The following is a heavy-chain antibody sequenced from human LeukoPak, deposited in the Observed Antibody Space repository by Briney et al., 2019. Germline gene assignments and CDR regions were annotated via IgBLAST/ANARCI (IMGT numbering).Heavy chain of an antibody. J-gene: IGHJ4*02. Sequence: GGSLRLPCAASGFTFSGSAMHWVRQASGKGLEWVGRIRSKANSHATAYAASVKGRFTISRDDSKNMAYLQMNSLKTEDTAVYYCTRHDTTIFGVVIDHWGQGTLVTVSS. V-gene: IGHV3-73*01. CDR1: GFTFSGSA. CDR3: TRHDTTIFGVVIDH. D-gene: IGHD3-3*01. CDR2: IRSKANSHAT.